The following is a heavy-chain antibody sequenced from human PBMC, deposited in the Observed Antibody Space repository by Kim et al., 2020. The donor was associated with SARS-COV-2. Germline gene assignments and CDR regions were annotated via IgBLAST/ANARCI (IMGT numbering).Heavy chain of an antibody. J-gene: IGHJ6*02. CDR2: ISGSGGST. CDR1: GFTFSSYA. Sequence: GGSLRLSCAASGFTFSSYAMSWVRQAPGKGLEWVSAISGSGGSTYYADSVKGRFTISRDNSKNTLYLQMNSLRAEDTAVYYCAKDQGHRSYYYGMDVWGQGTTVTVSS. CDR3: AKDQGHRSYYYGMDV. V-gene: IGHV3-23*01.